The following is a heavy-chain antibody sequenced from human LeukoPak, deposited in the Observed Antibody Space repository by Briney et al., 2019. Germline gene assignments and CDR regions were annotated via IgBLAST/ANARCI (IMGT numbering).Heavy chain of an antibody. D-gene: IGHD3-22*01. CDR1: GFTLSNYG. CDR2: ISDSGHRT. V-gene: IGHV3-23*01. Sequence: GGSLRLSCAASGFTLSNYGMTWVRQAPGKGLEWVSAISDSGHRTFYADSVKGRVTISRDNSKNTLYLQINSLRAEDTAVYYCAKDSYDTSIWGQGTLVTVSS. CDR3: AKDSYDTSI. J-gene: IGHJ4*02.